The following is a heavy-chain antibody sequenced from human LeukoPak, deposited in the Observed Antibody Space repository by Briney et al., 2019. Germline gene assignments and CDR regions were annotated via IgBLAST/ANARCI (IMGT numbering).Heavy chain of an antibody. D-gene: IGHD5-18*01. CDR2: INTSGST. V-gene: IGHV4-4*07. J-gene: IGHJ4*02. CDR1: DDSISRFY. CDR3: ARGYTAFDY. Sequence: PSETLPLTCTVSDDSISRFYWSWIRQPAGKGLEWIGRINTSGSTNYNPSLKSRVTMSVDTSKNQFSLKLSSVTAADTAVYYCARGYTAFDYWGQGTLVTVSS.